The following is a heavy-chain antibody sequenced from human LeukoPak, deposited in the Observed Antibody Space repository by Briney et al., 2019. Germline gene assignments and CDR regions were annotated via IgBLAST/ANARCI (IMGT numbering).Heavy chain of an antibody. CDR1: GGSITSSNW. D-gene: IGHD6-19*01. V-gene: IGHV4-4*02. CDR3: ASAGTWVAGKGTDAFDI. CDR2: IYHSGST. Sequence: SETLSLTCAVSGGSITSSNWWSWIRQPPVKGLHWTGGIYHSGSTNYNPSLKSRVTISVDKSKNPFSLKLSSVTAAATAVYYCASAGTWVAGKGTDAFDIWGQGTMVTVSS. J-gene: IGHJ3*02.